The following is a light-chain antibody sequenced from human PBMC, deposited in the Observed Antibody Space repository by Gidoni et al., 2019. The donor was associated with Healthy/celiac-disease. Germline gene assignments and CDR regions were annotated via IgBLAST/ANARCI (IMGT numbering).Light chain of an antibody. CDR3: QQYNSYSGT. CDR1: QSISSW. Sequence: DIQMTQSPSTLSASVGDRVTITCRASQSISSWLAWYQQKPGKAPKLLIYKAPSLESGVPSIRFSGSGSGTEFTLTISSLQPDDFATYYCQQYNSYSGTFGQGTKVEIK. CDR2: KAP. V-gene: IGKV1-5*03. J-gene: IGKJ1*01.